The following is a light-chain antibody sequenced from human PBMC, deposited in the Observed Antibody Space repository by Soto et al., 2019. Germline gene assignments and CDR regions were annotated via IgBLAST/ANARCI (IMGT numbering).Light chain of an antibody. CDR2: DAS. V-gene: IGKV3-11*01. CDR3: QKRGDSPLT. CDR1: QSVSKH. Sequence: DIVLTQSPATLSLSPGDRATLSCRASQSVSKHLAWFQQKPGQAPRLLISDASNRATGIPGRFSGSGSGTDFTLTISSLEPEDFADYYCQKRGDSPLTFGQGTKVEIK. J-gene: IGKJ1*01.